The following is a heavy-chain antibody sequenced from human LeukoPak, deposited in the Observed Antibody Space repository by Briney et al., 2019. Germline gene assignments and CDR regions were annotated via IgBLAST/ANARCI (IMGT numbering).Heavy chain of an antibody. V-gene: IGHV3-23*01. D-gene: IGHD3-22*01. Sequence: GGSLRLSCAASGFTFSRYAMSWVRQAPGKGLEWVSGISGSGGSTYYADSVKGRFTISRDNAKKSLYLQMNSLRAEDTAVYYCAGGHSSGYYPIDYWGQGTLVTVSS. J-gene: IGHJ4*02. CDR2: ISGSGGST. CDR1: GFTFSRYA. CDR3: AGGHSSGYYPIDY.